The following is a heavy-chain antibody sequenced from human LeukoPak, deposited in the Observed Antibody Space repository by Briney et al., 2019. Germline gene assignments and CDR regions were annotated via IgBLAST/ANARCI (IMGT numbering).Heavy chain of an antibody. J-gene: IGHJ4*02. CDR1: GFTFSGYS. D-gene: IGHD5-18*01. Sequence: GGSLRLSCAASGFTFSGYSMNWVRQAPGKGLEWVSSITRSGSHKYYADSVEGRFTVSRDNAKNSLYLQMNSLRAEDTAVYYCARDLPYSYGYDYWGQGTLVTVSS. V-gene: IGHV3-21*01. CDR3: ARDLPYSYGYDY. CDR2: ITRSGSHK.